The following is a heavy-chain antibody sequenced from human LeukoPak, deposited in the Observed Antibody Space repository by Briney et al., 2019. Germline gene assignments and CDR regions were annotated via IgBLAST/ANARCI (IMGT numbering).Heavy chain of an antibody. D-gene: IGHD3-16*02. CDR2: IKQEGSEK. V-gene: IGHV3-7*01. J-gene: IGHJ6*02. CDR3: ARVDTIGLSYYYYYYGMDV. Sequence: GGSLRLSCAASGFTFSSYWMSWVRQAPGKGLDWVANIKQEGSEKYYVDSVKGRFTISRDNAKNSLYLQMNSLRAEDTAVYYCARVDTIGLSYYYYYYGMDVWGQGTTVTVSS. CDR1: GFTFSSYW.